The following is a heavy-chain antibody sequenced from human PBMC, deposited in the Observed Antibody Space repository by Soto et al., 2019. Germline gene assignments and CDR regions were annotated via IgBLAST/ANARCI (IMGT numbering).Heavy chain of an antibody. V-gene: IGHV3-74*01. CDR2: INSDGSST. CDR3: SRDLAAASSFNYYYYGMDV. Sequence: GGSLRLSCAASGFTFSSYWMHWVRQAPGKGLVWVSRINSDGSSTSYADSVKGRFTISRDNAKNTLYLQMNSLRAEDTAVYYCSRDLAAASSFNYYYYGMDVWGQGTTVPVS. CDR1: GFTFSSYW. J-gene: IGHJ6*02. D-gene: IGHD6-6*01.